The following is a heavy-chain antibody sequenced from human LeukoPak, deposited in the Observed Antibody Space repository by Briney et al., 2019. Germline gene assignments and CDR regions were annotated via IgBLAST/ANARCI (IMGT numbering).Heavy chain of an antibody. CDR1: GYTFTSYY. CDR2: INPSGGST. D-gene: IGHD2-8*01. V-gene: IGHV1-46*01. J-gene: IGHJ5*02. CDR3: ARGGGDIVLMVYQNWFDP. Sequence: GASVKVSCKASGYTFTSYYMHWVRQAPGQGLEWMGIINPSGGSTSYAQKFQGRVTMTRDMSTSTVYMELSRLRSDDTAVYYCARGGGDIVLMVYQNWFDPWGQGTLVTVSS.